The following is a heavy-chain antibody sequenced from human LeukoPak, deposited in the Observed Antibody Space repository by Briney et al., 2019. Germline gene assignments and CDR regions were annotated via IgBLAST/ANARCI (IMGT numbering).Heavy chain of an antibody. J-gene: IGHJ4*02. CDR3: AKGYDYRSGAGSFDY. CDR2: ISYDGNHK. V-gene: IGHV3-30*18. D-gene: IGHD3-10*01. CDR1: GFTFSSYV. Sequence: QPGGSLRLSCAASGFTFSSYVMSWVRQAPGKGLEWVAVISYDGNHKYYADSVKGRFTISRDNSKNTLYLQMNGLRADDTAVYYCAKGYDYRSGAGSFDYWGQGTLVTVSS.